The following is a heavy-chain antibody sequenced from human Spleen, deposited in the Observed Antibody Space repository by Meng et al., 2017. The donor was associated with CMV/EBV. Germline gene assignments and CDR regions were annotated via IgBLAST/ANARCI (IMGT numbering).Heavy chain of an antibody. D-gene: IGHD6-13*01. J-gene: IGHJ4*02. CDR2: ISGSGGST. CDR3: AKNLDRQAARRPDY. V-gene: IGHV3-23*01. Sequence: VQLLVAGGGCEPPGGSLCSSCAAYGFTFSSYAMSWVRPVPGKGLEWVSAISGSGGSTYYADSVKGRFTISRDNSKNTLYLQMNSLRAEDTAVYYCAKNLDRQAARRPDYWGQGTLVTVSS. CDR1: GFTFSSYA.